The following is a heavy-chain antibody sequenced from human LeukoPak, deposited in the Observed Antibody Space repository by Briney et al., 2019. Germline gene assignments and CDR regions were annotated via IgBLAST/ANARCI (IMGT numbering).Heavy chain of an antibody. Sequence: GASVKVSCKASGYTFTSYGISWVRQAPGQGLEWMGWISAYNGNTNYAQKLQGRVTMTTDTSTSTAYMELRSLRSDDTAVYYCAILLKYCGGDCPWTFDYWGQGTLVTVSS. D-gene: IGHD2-21*02. CDR1: GYTFTSYG. CDR3: AILLKYCGGDCPWTFDY. CDR2: ISAYNGNT. J-gene: IGHJ4*02. V-gene: IGHV1-18*01.